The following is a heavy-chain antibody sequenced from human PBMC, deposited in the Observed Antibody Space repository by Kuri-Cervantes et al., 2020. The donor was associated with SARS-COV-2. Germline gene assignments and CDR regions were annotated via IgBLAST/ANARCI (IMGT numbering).Heavy chain of an antibody. CDR2: ISSNDSTT. J-gene: IGHJ4*02. V-gene: IGHV3-11*01. Sequence: GESLKISCVASGFTFRDYYMSWIRQAPGKGLEWISYISSNDSTTYYADSVKGRFTISRDNAKRTLFLQMNSLRVDDTAVYYCSRDQVSAAGTANYWGQGALVTVSS. D-gene: IGHD6-13*01. CDR3: SRDQVSAAGTANY. CDR1: GFTFRDYY.